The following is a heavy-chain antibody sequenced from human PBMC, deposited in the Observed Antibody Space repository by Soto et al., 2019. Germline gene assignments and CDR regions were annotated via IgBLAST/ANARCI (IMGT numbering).Heavy chain of an antibody. Sequence: ASVKSSCKASGYIFTGYYINWVRQAPGQGLEWMGWINPSSGDTSYLQKFQGRVSMTTDTSINTAYMELSRVTSDDTAVYYCARPFCSTYSCHNWFDSWGQGTLVTVPS. V-gene: IGHV1-2*02. CDR2: INPSSGDT. CDR1: GYIFTGYY. CDR3: ARPFCSTYSCHNWFDS. D-gene: IGHD2-2*01. J-gene: IGHJ5*01.